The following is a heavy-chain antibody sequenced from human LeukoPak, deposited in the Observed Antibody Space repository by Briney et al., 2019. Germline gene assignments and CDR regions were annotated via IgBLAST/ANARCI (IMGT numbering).Heavy chain of an antibody. CDR1: GFTFDDYA. V-gene: IGHV3-9*01. Sequence: GGSLRLSCAASGFTFDDYAMHWVRQAPGKGLEWVSGISWNSGSIGYADSVKGRFTISRDNAKNSLYLQMNSLRVEDTAVYYCTRDLMDYDVSTGLHHYYMDVWGQGTTVTVSS. D-gene: IGHD3-9*01. J-gene: IGHJ6*02. CDR3: TRDLMDYDVSTGLHHYYMDV. CDR2: ISWNSGSI.